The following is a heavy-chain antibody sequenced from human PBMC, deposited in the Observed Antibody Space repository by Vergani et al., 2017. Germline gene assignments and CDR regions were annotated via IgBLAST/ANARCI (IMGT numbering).Heavy chain of an antibody. Sequence: ELQLVESGGGLVQPGGSLRLSCVASGCTVSGNYMTWVRQAPGKGLEWVSHIYSGDETYYEEAVKGRVIISRDNSNNTPQLLINNLRVEDKAVYYHARGELVGWFSHIYYGNDKYYADSVKGRFTSSRDTSNNPLHLQINSLRVEDTAVYYCARGNYYCSGTYVDPWGQGTLVTVSS. V-gene: IGHV3-66*02. CDR1: GCTVSGNY. CDR3: ARGELVGWFSHIYYGNDKYYADSVKGRFTSSRDTSNNPLHLQINSLRVEDTAVYYCARGNYYCSGTYVDP. CDR2: IYSGDET. D-gene: IGHD3-3*01. J-gene: IGHJ5*02.